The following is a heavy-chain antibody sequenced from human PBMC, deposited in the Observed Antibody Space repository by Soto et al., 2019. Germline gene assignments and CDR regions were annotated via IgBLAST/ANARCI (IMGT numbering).Heavy chain of an antibody. J-gene: IGHJ4*02. CDR2: IYYSGST. CDR3: MLGSGWQDFDY. CDR1: GGSISSSSYY. D-gene: IGHD3-22*01. V-gene: IGHV4-39*01. Sequence: SETLSLTCTVPGGSISSSSYYWGWIRQPPGKGLEWIGSIYYSGSTYYNPSLKSRVTISVDTSKNQFSLKLSSVTAADTAVYYCMLGSGWQDFDYWGQGTLVTVSS.